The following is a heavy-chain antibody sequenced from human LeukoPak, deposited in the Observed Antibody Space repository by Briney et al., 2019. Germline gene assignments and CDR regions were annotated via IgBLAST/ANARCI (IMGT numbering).Heavy chain of an antibody. Sequence: GASVKVSCKASGDTFSSYAISWVRQAPGQGLEWMGGIIPIFGTANYAQKFQGRVTITADESTSTAYMELSSLRSQDTAVYYCARRSSGWYYFDYWGQGTLVTVSS. CDR3: ARRSSGWYYFDY. J-gene: IGHJ4*02. CDR2: IIPIFGTA. D-gene: IGHD6-19*01. CDR1: GDTFSSYA. V-gene: IGHV1-69*13.